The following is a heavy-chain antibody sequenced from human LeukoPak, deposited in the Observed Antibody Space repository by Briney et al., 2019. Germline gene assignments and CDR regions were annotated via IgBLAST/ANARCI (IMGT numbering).Heavy chain of an antibody. J-gene: IGHJ4*02. V-gene: IGHV1-46*01. D-gene: IGHD1-1*01. CDR3: ARGRHWKPFDY. CDR1: GYTFTSYY. CDR2: INPSGGST. Sequence: ASVKVSCKASGYTFTSYYIHWVRQAPGQGLEWMGIINPSGGSTTYAQKFQGRVTMTRDTSISTAYMELSRLRSDDTAVYYCARGRHWKPFDYWGQGTLVTVSS.